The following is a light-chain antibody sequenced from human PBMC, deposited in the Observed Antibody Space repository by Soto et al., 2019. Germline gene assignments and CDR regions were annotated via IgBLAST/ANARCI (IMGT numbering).Light chain of an antibody. J-gene: IGLJ2*01. V-gene: IGLV2-14*03. Sequence: QSALTQPASVSGSPGQSITISCTGTSRDIGGYNYVSWYQLHPGKPPKLMIYDVSIRPSGVSNRFSGSKSVNTASLTISGLQAEDETDYYCSSYTSSSSVIFGGGTQLTVL. CDR3: SSYTSSSSVI. CDR2: DVS. CDR1: SRDIGGYNY.